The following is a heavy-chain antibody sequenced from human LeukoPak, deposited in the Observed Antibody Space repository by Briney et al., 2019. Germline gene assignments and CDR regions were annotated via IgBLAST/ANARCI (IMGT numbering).Heavy chain of an antibody. CDR3: AREGGQYYFDY. V-gene: IGHV4-59*01. CDR1: GGSISSYY. D-gene: IGHD1-26*01. Sequence: SETLSLTCTVSGGSISSYYWSWIRQPPGKGLEWIGYIYYSGSTNYNPSLKSRVTISVETSKNQFSLKLSSVTAADTAVYHCAREGGQYYFDYWGQGTLVTVSS. J-gene: IGHJ4*02. CDR2: IYYSGST.